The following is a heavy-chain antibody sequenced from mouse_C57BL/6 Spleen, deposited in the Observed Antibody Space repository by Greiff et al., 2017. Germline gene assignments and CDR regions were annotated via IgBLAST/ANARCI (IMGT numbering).Heavy chain of an antibody. D-gene: IGHD1-2*01. CDR2: IDPSDSYT. V-gene: IGHV1-69*01. Sequence: QVQLQQPGAELVMPGASVKLSCKASGYTFTSYWMHWVKQRPGQGLEWIGEIDPSDSYTNYNQKLKGKSTLTVDKSSSTAYMQLSSLTSEDSAVYYCVTTAPYAMDYWGQGTSVTVSS. CDR3: VTTAPYAMDY. J-gene: IGHJ4*01. CDR1: GYTFTSYW.